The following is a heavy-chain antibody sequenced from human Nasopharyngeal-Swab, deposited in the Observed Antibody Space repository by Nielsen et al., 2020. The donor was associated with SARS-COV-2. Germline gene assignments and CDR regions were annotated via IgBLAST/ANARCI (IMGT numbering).Heavy chain of an antibody. CDR3: AKALERELPRYSDF. J-gene: IGHJ4*02. CDR1: GDTFTNSA. V-gene: IGHV1-18*01. D-gene: IGHD1-7*01. CDR2: ISGYNGNT. Sequence: ASVKVSCKTSGDTFTNSAISWVRQAPGQGLEWMAWISGYNGNTNYAQKLQGRVTMTTDTSTSTAYMELRSLRSDDTAVYYCAKALERELPRYSDFWGQGTLVTVSS.